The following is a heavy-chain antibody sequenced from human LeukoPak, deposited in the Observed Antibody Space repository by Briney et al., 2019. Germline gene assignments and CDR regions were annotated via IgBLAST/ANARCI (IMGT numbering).Heavy chain of an antibody. D-gene: IGHD3-16*01. CDR2: ISYDGSNK. Sequence: GGSLRLSCAASGLTVSSYMSWVRQAPGKGLEWVAVISYDGSNKYYADSVKGRFTISRDNSKNTLYLQMNSLRAEDTAVYYCAKVFWGTLADYWGQGTLVTVSS. CDR3: AKVFWGTLADY. J-gene: IGHJ4*02. CDR1: GLTVSSY. V-gene: IGHV3-30*18.